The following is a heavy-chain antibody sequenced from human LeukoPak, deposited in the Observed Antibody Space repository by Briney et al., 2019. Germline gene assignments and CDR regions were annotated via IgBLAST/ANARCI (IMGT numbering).Heavy chain of an antibody. Sequence: PGGSLRLSCAASGFTFDDYAMHWVRQAPGKGLEWVSGISWNSGSIGYADSVKGRFTISRDNAKNSLFLQMNSLRAEDTALYYCAKEKSDSYDNSGAFDYWGQGTLVTVSS. V-gene: IGHV3-9*01. CDR1: GFTFDDYA. J-gene: IGHJ4*02. CDR3: AKEKSDSYDNSGAFDY. D-gene: IGHD3-22*01. CDR2: ISWNSGSI.